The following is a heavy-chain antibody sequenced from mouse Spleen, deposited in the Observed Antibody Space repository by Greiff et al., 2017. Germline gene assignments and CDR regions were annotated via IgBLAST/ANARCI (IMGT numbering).Heavy chain of an antibody. CDR3: ARRIGPYYFDY. J-gene: IGHJ2*01. Sequence: VKLQESGAELVRPGTSVKVSCKASGYAFTNYLIEWVKQRPGQGLEWIGVINPGSGGTNYNEKFKGKATLTADKSSSTAYMQLSSLTSEDSAVYYCARRIGPYYFDYWGQGTTLTVSS. V-gene: IGHV1-54*01. CDR1: GYAFTNYL. CDR2: INPGSGGT.